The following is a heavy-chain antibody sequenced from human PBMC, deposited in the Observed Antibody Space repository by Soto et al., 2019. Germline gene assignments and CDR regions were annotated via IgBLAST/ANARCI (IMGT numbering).Heavy chain of an antibody. CDR1: GYTFINYG. D-gene: IGHD3-16*02. Sequence: ASVKVSCKASGYTFINYGINWVRQAPGQGLEWMGWISAYNGNKKDAQKFQDRVTMTTDTSTSTAYMELTGLRSDDTAVYYCARDMVTFGGVIVSGYWGQGTQVTVSS. CDR2: ISAYNGNK. J-gene: IGHJ4*02. CDR3: ARDMVTFGGVIVSGY. V-gene: IGHV1-18*01.